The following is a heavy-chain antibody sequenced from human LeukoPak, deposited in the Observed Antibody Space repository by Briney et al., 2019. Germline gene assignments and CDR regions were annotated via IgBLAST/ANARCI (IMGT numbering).Heavy chain of an antibody. J-gene: IGHJ4*02. CDR1: GFTFSSYA. V-gene: IGHV3-23*01. CDR2: ISGSGGSR. CDR3: AKDRWDTAMFG. D-gene: IGHD5-18*01. Sequence: GGSLRLSCAASGFTFSSYAMSWVRPAPGKGLAWVSAISGSGGSRYYADPVKGRLTISRDNSKNTLYLQMNSLRSEDTAVYYCAKDRWDTAMFGWGQGTLVTVSS.